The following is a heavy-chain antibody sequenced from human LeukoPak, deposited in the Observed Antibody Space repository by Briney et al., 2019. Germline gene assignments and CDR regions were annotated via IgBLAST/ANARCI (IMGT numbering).Heavy chain of an antibody. V-gene: IGHV4-59*01. J-gene: IGHJ4*02. CDR2: MYNSGST. CDR3: ARGIESYGDYGY. D-gene: IGHD4-17*01. CDR1: GGSIGGSY. Sequence: SETLSLTCTVSGGSIGGSYWSWIRQPPGKGLEWIAYMYNSGSTNYNPSLKSRVTISIDTSKNQVSLKLSSLTAADTAIYYCARGIESYGDYGYWGQGTLVTVSS.